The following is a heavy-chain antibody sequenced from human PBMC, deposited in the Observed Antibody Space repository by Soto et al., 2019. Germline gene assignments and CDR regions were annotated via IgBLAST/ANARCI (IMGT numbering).Heavy chain of an antibody. CDR3: AKDASIGYCSGGSCYSGFDY. V-gene: IGHV3-30*18. D-gene: IGHD2-15*01. CDR2: ISYDGSNK. Sequence: HPGGSLRLSCAASGFTFSSYGMHWVRQAPGKGLEWVAVISYDGSNKYYADSVKGRFTISRDNSKNTLYLQMNSLRAEDTAVYYCAKDASIGYCSGGSCYSGFDYWGQGTLVTVSS. CDR1: GFTFSSYG. J-gene: IGHJ4*02.